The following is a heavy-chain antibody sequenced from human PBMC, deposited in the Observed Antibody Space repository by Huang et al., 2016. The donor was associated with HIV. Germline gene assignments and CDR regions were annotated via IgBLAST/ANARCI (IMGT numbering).Heavy chain of an antibody. Sequence: QVQLQQWGAGLLKPSETLSLTCAVYGASFTDHNWGWIRQPPGKGLEWLGEINKKGTVNRNPSLNSRVTSSLDTSKSQCSLKLTSGTAADTAVYYWARGMRLLRFVEVNDAFDVWGRGTMVTVSS. D-gene: IGHD6-25*01. J-gene: IGHJ3*01. CDR2: INKKGTV. CDR1: GASFTDHN. V-gene: IGHV4-34*01. CDR3: ARGMRLLRFVEVNDAFDV.